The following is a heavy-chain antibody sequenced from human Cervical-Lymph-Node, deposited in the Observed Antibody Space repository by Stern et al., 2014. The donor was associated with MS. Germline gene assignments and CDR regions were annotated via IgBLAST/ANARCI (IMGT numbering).Heavy chain of an antibody. CDR1: GYTFTSYG. J-gene: IGHJ4*02. V-gene: IGHV1-18*04. CDR3: ARDCSGGSCYSTVDY. D-gene: IGHD2-15*01. CDR2: ISAYNGNT. Sequence: VQLVESGAEVKKPGASVKVSCKASGYTFTSYGISWVRQAPGQGLEWMGWISAYNGNTNYAQKLQGRVTMTTDTSTSTAYMELRSLRSDDTAVYYCARDCSGGSCYSTVDYWGQGTLVTVSS.